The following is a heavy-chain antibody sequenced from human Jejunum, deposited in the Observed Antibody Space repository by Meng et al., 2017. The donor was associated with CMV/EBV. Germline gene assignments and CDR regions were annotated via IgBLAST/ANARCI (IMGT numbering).Heavy chain of an antibody. D-gene: IGHD3-3*01. CDR2: INPDSGGT. CDR1: GYTFTGHY. J-gene: IGHJ6*02. V-gene: IGHV1-2*02. CDR3: ARDLRFLGRCFGMDV. Sequence: GYTFTGHYMHWVRQAPGQGLGWMGWINPDSGGTNYAQKFLGRVTMTSGTSISTAYMELSSLRSDDTAVYYCARDLRFLGRCFGMDVWGQGTTVTVSS.